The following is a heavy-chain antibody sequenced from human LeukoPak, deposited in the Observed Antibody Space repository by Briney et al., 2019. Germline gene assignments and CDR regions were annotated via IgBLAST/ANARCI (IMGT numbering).Heavy chain of an antibody. CDR1: GFTFSSYA. CDR3: AKGDDILTTSILFPDY. V-gene: IGHV3-23*01. J-gene: IGHJ4*02. D-gene: IGHD3-9*01. CDR2: ISGSGGST. Sequence: PGGSLRLSYAASGFTFSSYAMSWVRQAPGKGLEWVSAISGSGGSTYYADSVKGRFTISRDNSKNTLYLQMNSLRAEDTAVYYCAKGDDILTTSILFPDYWGQGTLVTVSS.